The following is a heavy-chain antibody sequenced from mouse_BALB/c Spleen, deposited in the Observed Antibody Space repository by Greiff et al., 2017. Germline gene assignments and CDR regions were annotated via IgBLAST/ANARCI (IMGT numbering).Heavy chain of an antibody. V-gene: IGHV5-17*02. CDR2: ISSGSSTI. J-gene: IGHJ4*01. CDR1: GFTFSSFG. D-gene: IGHD1-1*02. Sequence: EVMLVESGGGLVQPGGSRKLSCAASGFTFSSFGMHWVRQAPEKGLEWVAYISSGSSTIYYADTVKGRFTISRDNPKNTLFLQMTSLRSEDTAMYYCARLGAYGENAMDYWGQGTSVTVSS. CDR3: ARLGAYGENAMDY.